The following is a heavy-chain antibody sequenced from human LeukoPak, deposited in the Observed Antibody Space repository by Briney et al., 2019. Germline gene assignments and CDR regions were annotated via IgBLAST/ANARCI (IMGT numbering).Heavy chain of an antibody. J-gene: IGHJ4*02. CDR1: GFTFSSYW. CDR2: INDDETST. D-gene: IGHD1-26*01. V-gene: IGHV3-74*01. Sequence: GGSLRLSCAASGFTFSSYWMHWVRQVPGKGLEWVSRINDDETSTTYAESVKGRFTISRDNAKNTLFLQMNSLRAEGTAVYYCATTGSGSYYDYRGQGTLVTVSS. CDR3: ATTGSGSYYDY.